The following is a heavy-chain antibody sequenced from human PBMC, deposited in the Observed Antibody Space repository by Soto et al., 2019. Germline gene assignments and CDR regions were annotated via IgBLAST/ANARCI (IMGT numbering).Heavy chain of an antibody. Sequence: PSETLSLTCAVCGESFCGYYWSWIRQPPGKGLEWIGEISHRGATNYNPSLKSRVTISVDTSKNQFSLSLSSVTAADTAVNYCARTIAARATRDFDYWGQGILVTVSS. CDR2: ISHRGAT. CDR1: GESFCGYY. J-gene: IGHJ4*02. CDR3: ARTIAARATRDFDY. D-gene: IGHD6-13*01. V-gene: IGHV4-34*01.